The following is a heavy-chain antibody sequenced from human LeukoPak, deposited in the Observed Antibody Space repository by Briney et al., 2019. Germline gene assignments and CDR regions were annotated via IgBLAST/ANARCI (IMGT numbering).Heavy chain of an antibody. CDR3: ARAGIIWANQYYFDY. J-gene: IGHJ4*02. CDR1: GGSMSSYY. Sequence: SETLSLTCTVSGGSMSSYYWSWIRRPPGKGLEWIGYIYHSGSTNYNPSLKSRVTISVDTSKNQFSLKLTSVTAADTAVYYCARAGIIWANQYYFDYWGQGTLVTVSS. D-gene: IGHD3-10*01. CDR2: IYHSGST. V-gene: IGHV4-59*01.